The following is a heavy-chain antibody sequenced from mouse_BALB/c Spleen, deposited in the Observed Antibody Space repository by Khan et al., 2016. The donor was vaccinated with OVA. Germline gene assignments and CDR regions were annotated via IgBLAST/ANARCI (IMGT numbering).Heavy chain of an antibody. J-gene: IGHJ4*01. D-gene: IGHD1-1*01. CDR3: ARENYYCSSHYAMDY. Sequence: DLVKPGASVKLSCKASGYTFTSYWINWIKQRPGQGLEWIGRISPGSGTPYYNEMFKGKATLTVDTSSSTAYIQLSSLSSEDSAVYFCARENYYCSSHYAMDYWGQGTSVTVSS. V-gene: IGHV1S41*01. CDR2: ISPGSGTP. CDR1: GYTFTSYW.